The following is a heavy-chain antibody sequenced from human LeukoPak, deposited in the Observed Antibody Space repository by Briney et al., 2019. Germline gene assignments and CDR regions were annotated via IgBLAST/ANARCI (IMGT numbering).Heavy chain of an antibody. CDR2: INPTGGST. D-gene: IGHD6-6*01. CDR1: GYTFPSYF. CDR3: ARTAARRFDY. Sequence: ASVKVSCKASGYTFPSYFMHWVRQAPGQGLEWMGIINPTGGSTTYAQKFQGRVTMTRDTSTSTVYMELSSLRSDDTAVYYCARTAARRFDYWGQGTLVAVSS. V-gene: IGHV1-46*01. J-gene: IGHJ4*02.